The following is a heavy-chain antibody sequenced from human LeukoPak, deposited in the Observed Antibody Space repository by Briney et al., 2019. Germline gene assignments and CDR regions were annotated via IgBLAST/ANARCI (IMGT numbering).Heavy chain of an antibody. CDR1: GFTFDDYA. J-gene: IGHJ4*02. V-gene: IGHV3-43D*04. Sequence: GGSLRLSCAASGFTFDDYAMHWVRQAPGKGLEWVSLISWDGGSTYYADSVKGRFTISRDNSKNSLYLRMNSLRAEDTALYYCAKGDCSSTSSCEYYFDYWGQGTLVTVSS. D-gene: IGHD2-2*01. CDR2: ISWDGGST. CDR3: AKGDCSSTSSCEYYFDY.